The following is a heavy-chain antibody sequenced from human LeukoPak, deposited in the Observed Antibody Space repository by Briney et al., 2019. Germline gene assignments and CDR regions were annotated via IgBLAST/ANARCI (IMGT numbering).Heavy chain of an antibody. CDR1: GFTFSSYG. CDR2: ISYDGSKK. D-gene: IGHD6-19*01. V-gene: IGHV3-30*18. Sequence: GRSLRLSCAASGFTFSSYGMHWVRQAPGKGLEWVAVISYDGSKKYYADSVKRRFTISRDNSKNTLYLQMNSLRAEDTAVYYCAKDPGIAVGGSWRYFELWGRGTLVTVSS. J-gene: IGHJ2*01. CDR3: AKDPGIAVGGSWRYFEL.